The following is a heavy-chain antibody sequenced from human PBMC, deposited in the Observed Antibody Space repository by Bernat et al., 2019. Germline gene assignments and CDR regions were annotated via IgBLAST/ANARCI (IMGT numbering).Heavy chain of an antibody. CDR3: ARVSDTAMVATDY. D-gene: IGHD5-18*01. V-gene: IGHV3-21*01. CDR2: ISGSSSYI. J-gene: IGHJ4*02. Sequence: EVQLVESGGGLVKPGGSLRLSCAASGFTFSSYSMNWVRQAPGKGLEWVSSISGSSSYIYYADSVKGRFTISRDNAKNSLYLQMNSLRAEDTAVYYCARVSDTAMVATDYWGQGTLVTVSS. CDR1: GFTFSSYS.